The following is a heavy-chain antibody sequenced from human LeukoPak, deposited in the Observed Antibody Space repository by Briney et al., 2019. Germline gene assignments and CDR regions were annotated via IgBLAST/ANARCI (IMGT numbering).Heavy chain of an antibody. CDR3: ASSSSSSDY. D-gene: IGHD6-13*01. CDR2: IYSGGNT. CDR1: GFTISSNS. V-gene: IGHV3-53*05. J-gene: IGHJ4*02. Sequence: GGSLRLSCAASGFTISSNSMNWVRRAPGEGLQWVSVIYSGGNTYYADAVKGRFTISRDNSKNTLYLQMNSLRAEDTAVYYCASSSSSSDYWGQGTLVTVSS.